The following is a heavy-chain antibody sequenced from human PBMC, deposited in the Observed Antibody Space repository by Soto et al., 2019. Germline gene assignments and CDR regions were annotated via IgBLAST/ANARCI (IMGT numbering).Heavy chain of an antibody. Sequence: GESLKISCKGSGYSFSSNWVGWVRQMPGKDLEWMGIIYPGDSDTRYSPSFEGQVTISADKSINTAYLQWSSLKASDTAMYYCARMGQIEPVGYHGLDVWGQGTMVTVSS. J-gene: IGHJ6*02. CDR2: IYPGDSDT. CDR1: GYSFSSNW. V-gene: IGHV5-51*01. D-gene: IGHD1-26*01. CDR3: ARMGQIEPVGYHGLDV.